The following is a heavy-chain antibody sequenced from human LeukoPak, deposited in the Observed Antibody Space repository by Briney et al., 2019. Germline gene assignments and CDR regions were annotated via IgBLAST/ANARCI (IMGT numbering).Heavy chain of an antibody. CDR1: GYTFTGYY. D-gene: IGHD4-17*01. J-gene: IGHJ4*02. Sequence: EASVKVSCKASGYTFTGYYMHWVRQAPGQGLEWMGWINPNSGGTNYAQKFQGRVTMTRDTSISTAYMELSRLRSDDTAVYYCATAGGTTVTPFDYWGQGTLVTVSS. CDR2: INPNSGGT. CDR3: ATAGGTTVTPFDY. V-gene: IGHV1-2*02.